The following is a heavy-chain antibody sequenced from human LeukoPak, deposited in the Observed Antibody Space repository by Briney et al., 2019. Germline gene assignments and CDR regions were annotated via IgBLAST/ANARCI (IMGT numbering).Heavy chain of an antibody. J-gene: IGHJ3*02. CDR2: IIPIFGTA. Sequence: SVKVSXKASGGTFSSYAISWVRQAPGQGLEWMGGIIPIFGTANYAQKFQGRVTITADESTSTAYMELSSLRSEDTAVYYCARVDRSKGTIFGVVRAAFDIWGQGTMVTVSS. V-gene: IGHV1-69*13. CDR1: GGTFSSYA. CDR3: ARVDRSKGTIFGVVRAAFDI. D-gene: IGHD3-3*01.